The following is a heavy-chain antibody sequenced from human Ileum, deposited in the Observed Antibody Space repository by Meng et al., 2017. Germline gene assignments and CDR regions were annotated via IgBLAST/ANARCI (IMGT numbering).Heavy chain of an antibody. J-gene: IGHJ5*02. Sequence: GGSLRLSCAASGFTLRNYWMHWVRQAPGKGLVWVSRINGDGSIINYADSVKGRFTISRDNAKNTLDLQMNSLRAEDTAVYYCARSHLAGSFPWPWGQGTLVTVSS. V-gene: IGHV3-74*01. CDR2: INGDGSII. CDR3: ARSHLAGSFPWP. CDR1: GFTLRNYW. D-gene: IGHD6-25*01.